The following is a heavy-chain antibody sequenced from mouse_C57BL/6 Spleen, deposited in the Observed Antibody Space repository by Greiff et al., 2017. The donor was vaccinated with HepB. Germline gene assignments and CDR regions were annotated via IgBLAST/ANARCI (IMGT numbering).Heavy chain of an antibody. CDR2: IWSGGST. V-gene: IGHV2-2*01. D-gene: IGHD1-1*01. CDR1: GFSLTSYG. CDR3: ARRYYGSSPNYAMDY. J-gene: IGHJ4*01. Sequence: VKLVESGPGLVQPSQSLSITCTVSGFSLTSYGVHWVRQSPGKGLEWLGVIWSGGSTDYNAAFISRLSISKDNSKSQVFFKMNSLQADDTAIYYCARRYYGSSPNYAMDYWGQGPSVTVSS.